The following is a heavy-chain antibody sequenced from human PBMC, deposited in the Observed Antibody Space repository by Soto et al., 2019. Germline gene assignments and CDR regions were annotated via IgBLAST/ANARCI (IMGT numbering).Heavy chain of an antibody. CDR1: GDSVSSNSVV. D-gene: IGHD2-8*01. J-gene: IGHJ4*02. CDR3: ARGAFILPPCTGFDY. CDR2: TYYRSKWFY. Sequence: PSQTLSLTCAISGDSVSSNSVVWNWIRQSPSRGLEWLGRTYYRSKWFYEYAVSVKSRIAINPDTSKNQFSLQLSSVTPEDTAVFFFARGAFILPPCTGFDYWGEGPPVTVP. V-gene: IGHV6-1*01.